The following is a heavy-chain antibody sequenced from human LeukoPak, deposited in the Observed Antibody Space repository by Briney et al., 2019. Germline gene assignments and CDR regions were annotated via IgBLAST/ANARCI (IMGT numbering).Heavy chain of an antibody. J-gene: IGHJ4*02. CDR3: ARSRCSSTSCYGDLDY. V-gene: IGHV1-18*01. Sequence: SSVKVSCKASGYTFTSYGISWVRQAPGQGREGMGWISAYNGNTHYAQKPQGRITMTTDTSTSTAYMELRSLRSDDTAVYYCARSRCSSTSCYGDLDYWGQGTLVTVSS. CDR2: ISAYNGNT. D-gene: IGHD2-2*01. CDR1: GYTFTSYG.